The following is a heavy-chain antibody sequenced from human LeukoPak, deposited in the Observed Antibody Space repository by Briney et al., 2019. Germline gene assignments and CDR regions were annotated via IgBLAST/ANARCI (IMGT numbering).Heavy chain of an antibody. D-gene: IGHD5-24*01. CDR3: ATTPEMATIRGGAYWYFDL. CDR2: IYYSGST. CDR1: GGSISSSSYY. V-gene: IGHV4-39*07. J-gene: IGHJ2*01. Sequence: SETLSLTCTVSGGSISSSSYYWGWIRQPPGKGLEWIGSIYYSGSTNYNPSLKSRVTISVDTSKNQFSLKLSSVTAADTAVYYCATTPEMATIRGGAYWYFDLWGRGTLVTVSS.